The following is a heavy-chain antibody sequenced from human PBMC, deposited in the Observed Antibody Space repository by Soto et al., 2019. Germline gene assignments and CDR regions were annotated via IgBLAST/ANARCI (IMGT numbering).Heavy chain of an antibody. D-gene: IGHD6-19*01. V-gene: IGHV4-39*01. CDR2: IYYSGST. CDR3: ARLPIAVAGISYFDY. Sequence: SETLSLTCTVSGGSISSSSYYWGWIRQPPGKGLVWIGSIYYSGSTYYNPSLKSRVTISVDTSKNQFSLKLSSVTAADTAVYYCARLPIAVAGISYFDYWGQGTLVTVSS. J-gene: IGHJ4*02. CDR1: GGSISSSSYY.